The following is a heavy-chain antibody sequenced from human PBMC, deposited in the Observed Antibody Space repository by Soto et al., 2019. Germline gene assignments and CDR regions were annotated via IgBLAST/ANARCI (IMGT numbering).Heavy chain of an antibody. D-gene: IGHD2-21*02. J-gene: IGHJ6*02. CDR1: GFTFSVYA. Sequence: EVQLLESGGGFVQPGGSLRLSCAATGFTFSVYAMTWVRQAPGKGLEWVSAVTANGGSTYSADSVKGLFTISRDNSKNTLFLQMNSLRAEDTDVYYCASLGVGDWANYYDYYGMDVWGQGTTVTVSS. V-gene: IGHV3-23*01. CDR3: ASLGVGDWANYYDYYGMDV. CDR2: VTANGGST.